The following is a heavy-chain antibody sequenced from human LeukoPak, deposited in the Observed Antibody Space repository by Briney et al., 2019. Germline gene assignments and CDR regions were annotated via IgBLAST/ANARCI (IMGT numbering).Heavy chain of an antibody. D-gene: IGHD1-26*01. CDR1: GFTFSSYA. V-gene: IGHV3-30*04. Sequence: PGGSLRLSCAASGFTFSSYAMHWVRQAPGKRLEWVAVISYDGSNKYYADSVKGRFTISRDNSKNTLYLQMNSLRAEDTAVYYCTTAPTYSLGRPFDYWGQGTLVTVSS. CDR3: TTAPTYSLGRPFDY. J-gene: IGHJ4*02. CDR2: ISYDGSNK.